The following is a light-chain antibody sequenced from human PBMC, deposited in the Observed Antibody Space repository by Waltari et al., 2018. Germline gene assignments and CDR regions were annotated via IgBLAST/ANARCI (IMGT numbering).Light chain of an antibody. CDR1: SSNIGSNY. J-gene: IGLJ2*01. CDR3: AAWDDSLSGFVV. V-gene: IGLV1-47*01. CDR2: RNN. Sequence: QSVLTQPPSESGTPGQRIILSCSGSSSNIGSNYVYWYQQLPGTAPKLLIYRNNQRPSGVPDRFSGSKSGTSASLAISGLRSEDEADYYCAAWDDSLSGFVVFGGGTKLTVL.